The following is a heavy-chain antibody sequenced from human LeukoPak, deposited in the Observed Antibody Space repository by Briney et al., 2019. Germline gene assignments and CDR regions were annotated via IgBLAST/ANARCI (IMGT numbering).Heavy chain of an antibody. V-gene: IGHV1-2*02. D-gene: IGHD7-27*01. CDR2: IYPNSGVT. J-gene: IGHJ3*02. CDR1: GYTFTRYY. Sequence: ASVKVSCKASGYTFTRYYMHWVRQAPGQGLEWMGWIYPNSGVTNSPQKFQGRVTMTRDTSISTAYMELSSLRSDDTAVYYCARLWGKFDAFDIWGQGTMVTVSS. CDR3: ARLWGKFDAFDI.